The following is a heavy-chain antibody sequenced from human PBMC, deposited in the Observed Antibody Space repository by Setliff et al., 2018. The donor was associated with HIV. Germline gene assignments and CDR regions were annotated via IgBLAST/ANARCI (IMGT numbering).Heavy chain of an antibody. CDR3: ARGFYREAMDV. J-gene: IGHJ6*02. CDR2: IYYSGST. CDR1: GASISSYY. V-gene: IGHV4-59*01. Sequence: SETLSLTCTVSGASISSYYWSWIRQPPGKGLEWIGSIYYSGSTNYNPSLKSRVTISVDTSKNQFSLKLSSVTAADTAVYFCARGFYREAMDVWGPGTTVTVSS. D-gene: IGHD1-26*01.